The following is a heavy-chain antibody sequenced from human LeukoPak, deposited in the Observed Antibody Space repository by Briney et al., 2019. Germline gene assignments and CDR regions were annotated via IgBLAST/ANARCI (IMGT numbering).Heavy chain of an antibody. Sequence: SETLSLTCAVYGGSFSGYYWSWIRQPPGKGLEWIGEINHSGSTNYNPPLKSRVTISVDTSKNQFSLKLSSVTAADTAVYYCARGLTSYDFWSGYYSSNWFDPWGQGTLVTVSS. CDR1: GGSFSGYY. CDR3: ARGLTSYDFWSGYYSSNWFDP. CDR2: INHSGST. D-gene: IGHD3-3*01. V-gene: IGHV4-34*01. J-gene: IGHJ5*02.